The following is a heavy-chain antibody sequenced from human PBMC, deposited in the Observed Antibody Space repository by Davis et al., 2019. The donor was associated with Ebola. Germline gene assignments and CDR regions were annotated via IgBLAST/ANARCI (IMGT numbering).Heavy chain of an antibody. D-gene: IGHD3-22*01. CDR3: AKDRGWLTHDY. J-gene: IGHJ4*02. V-gene: IGHV3-23*01. CDR1: GFIFSSYV. CDR2: GTSTDT. Sequence: GESLKLSCSASGFIFSSYVMSWVRLAPGKGLEWVSTYGTSTDTYYADSVKGRFTISRDNSKNTLYLQMSSLRAEDTAVYYCAKDRGWLTHDYWGLGTLVTVSS.